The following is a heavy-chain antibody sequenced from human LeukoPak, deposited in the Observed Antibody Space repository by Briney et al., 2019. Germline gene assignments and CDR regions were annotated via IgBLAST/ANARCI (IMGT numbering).Heavy chain of an antibody. J-gene: IGHJ6*03. V-gene: IGHV4-59*01. CDR3: AREEYSSSTGGVYYYYYMDV. Sequence: PSETLSLTCTVAGGSISSYYWSWIRQPPGKGLERIGYIYYSGSTNYNPSLKSRVTISVDTSKNQFSLKLSSVTAADTAVYYCAREEYSSSTGGVYYYYYMDVWGKGTTVTVSS. CDR2: IYYSGST. D-gene: IGHD6-6*01. CDR1: GGSISSYY.